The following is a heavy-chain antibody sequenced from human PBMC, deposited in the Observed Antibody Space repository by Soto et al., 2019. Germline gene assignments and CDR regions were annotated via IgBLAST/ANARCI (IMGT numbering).Heavy chain of an antibody. J-gene: IGHJ6*02. CDR1: GFTFSNSW. CDR3: TRKRFGMDV. Sequence: EVQLVESGGGLVQPGESLRLSCADSGFTFSNSWMSWVRQAPGKGLEWVANIKEDGSEKDYVDPVKGRFTITRDNAKNSLYLQMNNLRAEDTAVYFCTRKRFGMDVWGQGPTVTVSS. CDR2: IKEDGSEK. V-gene: IGHV3-7*03.